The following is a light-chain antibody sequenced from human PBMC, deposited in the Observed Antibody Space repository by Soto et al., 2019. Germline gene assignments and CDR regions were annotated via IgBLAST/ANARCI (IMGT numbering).Light chain of an antibody. CDR1: QSISSQ. CDR3: QQRGNWPSLT. V-gene: IGKV3-11*01. Sequence: EIVLTQSPATLSLSPGERATLSCRASQSISSQLAWYQQKPGQAPRLLIYDASNRATGIPARFRGSESGTDFTLTIAGLEPEDFAVYYCQQRGNWPSLTFGGGTKVEIK. J-gene: IGKJ4*01. CDR2: DAS.